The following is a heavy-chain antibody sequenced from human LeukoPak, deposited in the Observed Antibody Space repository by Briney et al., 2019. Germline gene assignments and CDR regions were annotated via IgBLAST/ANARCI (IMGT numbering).Heavy chain of an antibody. Sequence: PGGSLRLSCVASGFTFSSFRMHWVRQAPGKRLEYVSAITTDGGRTFYVNSVEGRFTVSRDNSKNTLYLQMGGLRTEDTAVYYCAREPAFGDLDYWGQGTLVTVSS. CDR3: AREPAFGDLDY. J-gene: IGHJ4*02. CDR2: ITTDGGRT. D-gene: IGHD4-17*01. V-gene: IGHV3-64*01. CDR1: GFTFSSFR.